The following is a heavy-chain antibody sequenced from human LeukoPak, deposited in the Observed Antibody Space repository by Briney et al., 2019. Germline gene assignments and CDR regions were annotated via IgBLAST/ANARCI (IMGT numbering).Heavy chain of an antibody. D-gene: IGHD2-15*01. CDR3: ASLSGRGYYYYGMDV. CDR1: GGSISSGDYY. Sequence: SQTLSLTCTVSGGSISSGDYYWSWIRQPPGKGLEWIGYIYYSGSTCYNPSLKSRVTISVDTSKNQFSLKLSSVTAADTAVYYCASLSGRGYYYYGMDVWGQGTTVTVSS. J-gene: IGHJ6*02. V-gene: IGHV4-30-4*01. CDR2: IYYSGST.